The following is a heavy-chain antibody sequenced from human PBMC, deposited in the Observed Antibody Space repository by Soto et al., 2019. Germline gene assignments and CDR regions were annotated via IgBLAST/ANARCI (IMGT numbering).Heavy chain of an antibody. CDR3: AKVGMQLRVQPFED. D-gene: IGHD4-17*01. Sequence: PGGSLRLSCAASGFTFSSYAMSWVRQAPGKGLDWVSAISGSGRNTYYADSVKGRFTISRDNSKNTLSLQMNSLRAEDTAVYYCAKVGMQLRVQPFEDWGPGTLVNVSS. V-gene: IGHV3-23*01. CDR2: ISGSGRNT. J-gene: IGHJ4*02. CDR1: GFTFSSYA.